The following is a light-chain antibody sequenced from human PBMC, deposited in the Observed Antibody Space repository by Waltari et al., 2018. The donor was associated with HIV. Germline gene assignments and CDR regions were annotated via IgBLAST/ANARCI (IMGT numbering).Light chain of an antibody. J-gene: IGLJ3*02. V-gene: IGLV2-14*03. CDR1: ASDFGLYNF. CDR3: ASFTGDNTVM. Sequence: AVTQPASVSGLPGQSTTISCTGDASDFGLYNFVSWYQQHSGKPPKLILYDVDSRASGVSDRFSGSMSGNTASLTISGLRTEDEAHYYCASFTGDNTVMFGGGTEVTVL. CDR2: DVD.